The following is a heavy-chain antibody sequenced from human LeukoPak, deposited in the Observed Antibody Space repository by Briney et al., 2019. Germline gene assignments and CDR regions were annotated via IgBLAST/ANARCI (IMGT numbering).Heavy chain of an antibody. CDR1: GFIFDDYA. J-gene: IGHJ4*02. CDR2: ISWNSGAI. Sequence: GRSLRLSCAASGFIFDDYAIHWVRQTPGKGLEWVSGISWNSGAIGYADSVKGRFTISRDNAKNSLYLQMNSLRVEDTAVFYCARDQYDTWSRRGNFDSWGQGTLVIVSS. CDR3: ARDQYDTWSRRGNFDS. D-gene: IGHD3-3*01. V-gene: IGHV3-9*01.